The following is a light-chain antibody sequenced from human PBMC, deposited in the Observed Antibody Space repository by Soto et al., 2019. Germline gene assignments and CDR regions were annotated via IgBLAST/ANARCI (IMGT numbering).Light chain of an antibody. CDR1: SGHSNYA. CDR3: QTWGSGIVV. J-gene: IGLJ2*01. CDR2: LNSDGSH. V-gene: IGLV4-69*01. Sequence: QPVLTQSPSASASLGASVKLTCTLSSGHSNYAIAWHQQQSEKGPRYLMKLNSDGSHSKGDGIPDRFSGSSSGAERYLTISSLQPEDEADYYCQTWGSGIVVFGGGTKVTVL.